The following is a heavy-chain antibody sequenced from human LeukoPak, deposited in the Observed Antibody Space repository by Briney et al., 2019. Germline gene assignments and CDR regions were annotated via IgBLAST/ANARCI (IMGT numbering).Heavy chain of an antibody. CDR2: ISYEGSIQ. J-gene: IGHJ4*02. D-gene: IGHD2-21*01. Sequence: GRSLRLSCAASGFTFSNYAMHWVRQAPGKGLEWVAFISYEGSIQYYADSVKGRFSISRDNSQNTLFLQMNSLRVEDTALYYCAKVIDYYFDYWGQGTLVTASS. CDR3: AKVIDYYFDY. V-gene: IGHV3-30*18. CDR1: GFTFSNYA.